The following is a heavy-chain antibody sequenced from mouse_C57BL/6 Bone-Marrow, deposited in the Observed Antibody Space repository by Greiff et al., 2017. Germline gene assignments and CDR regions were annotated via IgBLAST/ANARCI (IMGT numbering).Heavy chain of an antibody. V-gene: IGHV14-4*01. D-gene: IGHD2-4*01. CDR3: TSPYDYLFAY. Sequence: VQLQQSGAELVKPGASVKLSCTASGFNIKDYYMHWVKQRTEQGLEWIGWVDPENGDTEYASKFQGKATITADTSSNTAYLQLSSLTSEDTAVYYCTSPYDYLFAYWGQGTLVTVSA. CDR2: VDPENGDT. J-gene: IGHJ3*01. CDR1: GFNIKDYY.